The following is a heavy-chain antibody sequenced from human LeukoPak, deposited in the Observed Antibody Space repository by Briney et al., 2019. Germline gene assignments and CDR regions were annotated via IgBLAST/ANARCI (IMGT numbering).Heavy chain of an antibody. CDR2: INPNSGGT. D-gene: IGHD1-1*01. V-gene: IGHV1-2*02. CDR1: GYTFTSYY. J-gene: IGHJ6*03. Sequence: ASVKVSCKASGYTFTSYYMHWVRQAPGQGLEWMGWINPNSGGTNYAQKFQGRVTMTRDTSISTAYMELSRLRSDDTAVYYCARDTNNYYYMDVWGKGTTVTISS. CDR3: ARDTNNYYYMDV.